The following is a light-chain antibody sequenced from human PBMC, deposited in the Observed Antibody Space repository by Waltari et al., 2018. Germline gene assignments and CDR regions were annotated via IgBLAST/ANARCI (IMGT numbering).Light chain of an antibody. CDR2: GAS. J-gene: IGKJ1*01. Sequence: EIVVTQSPATLSLSPGERATLSCRARENVDTNIAWYQQKPGPPPRLLISGASTRATDIPPRFSGSGSGTEFTLSISSLQSEDFAVYYCHQYKNWPPWTFGQGTKVEIK. V-gene: IGKV3-15*01. CDR3: HQYKNWPPWT. CDR1: ENVDTN.